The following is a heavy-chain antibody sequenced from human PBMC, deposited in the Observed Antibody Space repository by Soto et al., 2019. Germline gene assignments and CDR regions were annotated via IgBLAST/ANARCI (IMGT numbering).Heavy chain of an antibody. D-gene: IGHD1-26*01. CDR1: GYTFTSYG. V-gene: IGHV1-18*01. Sequence: QVQLVQSGAEVKKPGASVKFSCKASGYTFTSYGISWVRQAPGQGLEWMGWISAYNGNTNYAQKLQGRVTMTTDTSTSTAYVELRSLRSDDTAVYYCARDQWERLGYYYSGMDVWGQGTTVTVSS. CDR3: ARDQWERLGYYYSGMDV. J-gene: IGHJ6*02. CDR2: ISAYNGNT.